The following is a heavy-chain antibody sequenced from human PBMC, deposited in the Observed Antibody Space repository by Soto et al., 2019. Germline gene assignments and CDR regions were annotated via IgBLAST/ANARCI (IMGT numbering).Heavy chain of an antibody. D-gene: IGHD2-2*02. J-gene: IGHJ4*02. CDR1: GFTFSTHA. CDR3: AKQSKWSSTSCYSGGSTCPLDC. CDR2: TSATGSTT. V-gene: IGHV3-23*01. Sequence: EVQLLESGGGLVQPGGSLRLSCAVSGFTFSTHAMSWVRQAPGKGLEWVSGTSATGSTTYYADSVKGQFTISRDNSKNTLYLQMNSLRAEDTAIYYCAKQSKWSSTSCYSGGSTCPLDCWGQVTLVTVSS.